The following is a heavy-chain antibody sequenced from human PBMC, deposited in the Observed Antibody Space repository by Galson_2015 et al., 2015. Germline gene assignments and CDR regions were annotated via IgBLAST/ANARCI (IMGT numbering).Heavy chain of an antibody. CDR1: GFSFANYA. V-gene: IGHV3-30-3*01. J-gene: IGHJ6*02. D-gene: IGHD1-26*01. CDR2: VSYDGSQK. Sequence: SLRLSCAASGFSFANYAMHWVRQAPGKGLEWVAAVSYDGSQKYYADSVKGRFTISRDNSKNTVNAQMNSLRGADTAVYYCARGVGAWYYYYGMDGWGQGTTVTVSS. CDR3: ARGVGAWYYYYGMDG.